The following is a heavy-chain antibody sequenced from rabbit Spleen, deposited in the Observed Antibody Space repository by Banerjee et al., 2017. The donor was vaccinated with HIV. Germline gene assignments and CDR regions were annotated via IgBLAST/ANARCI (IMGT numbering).Heavy chain of an antibody. J-gene: IGHJ6*01. Sequence: QSVEESGDRLVTPGTPLTLTCTVSGFSLSSHAMNWVRQAPGKGLEYIGFIVPDGSAYYASWAKGRFTISRTSTTVDLKITSPTTEDTAIYFCVREVVAGSDIWGPGTLVTVS. CDR1: GFSLSSHA. D-gene: IGHD4-1*01. V-gene: IGHV1S69*01. CDR3: VREVVAGSDI. CDR2: IVPDGSA.